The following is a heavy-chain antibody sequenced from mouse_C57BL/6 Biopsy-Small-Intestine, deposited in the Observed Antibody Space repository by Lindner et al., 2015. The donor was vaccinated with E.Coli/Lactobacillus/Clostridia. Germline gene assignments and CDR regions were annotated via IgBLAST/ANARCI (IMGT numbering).Heavy chain of an antibody. J-gene: IGHJ1*03. CDR1: GFTFSDYG. V-gene: IGHV5-17*01. CDR2: ISSGSSTI. D-gene: IGHD2-2*01. CDR3: ASSSGYERYWYFDV. Sequence: VQLQESGGGLVKPGGFLKLSCAASGFTFSDYGMHWVRQAPEKGLEWVAYISSGSSTIYYADTVKGRFTISRDNAKNTLFLQMTSLRSEDTAIYYCASSSGYERYWYFDVWGTGTTVTVSS.